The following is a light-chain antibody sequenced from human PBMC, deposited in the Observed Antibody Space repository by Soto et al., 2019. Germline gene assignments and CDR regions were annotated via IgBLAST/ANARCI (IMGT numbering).Light chain of an antibody. J-gene: IGKJ5*01. CDR1: QIVGSTY. CDR3: QQYENSSIT. CDR2: DAS. V-gene: IGKV3-20*01. Sequence: EIVLTQSPGTLSLSPGERATLSCRASQIVGSTYLAWYQQKPGQAPRLLIYDASSRATGIPDRFSGSGSGTDFTLTISRLEPEDFAVYYCQQYENSSITFGQGTRLEIK.